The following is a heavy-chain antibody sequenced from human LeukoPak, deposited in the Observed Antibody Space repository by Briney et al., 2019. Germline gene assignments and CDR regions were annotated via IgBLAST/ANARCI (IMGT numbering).Heavy chain of an antibody. Sequence: GGSLRLSCVRSGFTPRSYSMRSVRQAPGTGLEWGAFIRHDGSKKIYADSVTGRFTISRDDSKNTLYLQMNSLRAEDTTVYYCARDAMQDRDDAFDIWGQGTMVTVSS. CDR1: GFTPRSYS. V-gene: IGHV3-30*02. D-gene: IGHD1-14*01. CDR3: ARDAMQDRDDAFDI. J-gene: IGHJ3*02. CDR2: IRHDGSKK.